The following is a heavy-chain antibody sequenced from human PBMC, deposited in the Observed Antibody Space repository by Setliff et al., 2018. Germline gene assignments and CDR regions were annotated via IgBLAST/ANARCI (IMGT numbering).Heavy chain of an antibody. Sequence: ASVKVSCKASGYTFTGYYMYWVRQAPGQGLEWMGRINPSSGATIYAQKFQGRVTMTSDTSISTAYMELGRLRSDDTAVYFCARDGGGDSDAFDIWGQGTMVPSPQ. V-gene: IGHV1-2*06. CDR1: GYTFTGYY. J-gene: IGHJ3*02. CDR3: ARDGGGDSDAFDI. D-gene: IGHD3-16*01. CDR2: INPSSGAT.